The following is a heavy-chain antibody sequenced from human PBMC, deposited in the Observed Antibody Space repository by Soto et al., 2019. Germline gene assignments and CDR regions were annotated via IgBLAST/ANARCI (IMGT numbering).Heavy chain of an antibody. CDR3: ARDHSNYGENGMDV. J-gene: IGHJ6*02. Sequence: SESLSLTCTVSGGSISSYYWSWIRQPPGKGLEWIGYIYYSGSTNYNPSPKSRVTISVDTSKNQFSLKLSSVTAADTAVYYCARDHSNYGENGMDVWGQGTTVTVS. V-gene: IGHV4-59*01. CDR1: GGSISSYY. D-gene: IGHD4-4*01. CDR2: IYYSGST.